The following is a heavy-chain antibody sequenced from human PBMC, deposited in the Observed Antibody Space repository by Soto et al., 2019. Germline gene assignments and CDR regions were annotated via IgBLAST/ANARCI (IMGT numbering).Heavy chain of an antibody. CDR1: GYTLTSYA. CDR3: ASGSGTYSPDY. J-gene: IGHJ4*02. V-gene: IGHV1-3*01. D-gene: IGHD1-26*01. CDR2: INAGNGNT. Sequence: QVQLVQSGAEVKKPGASVKVSCKASGYTLTSYAIHWVRQAPGQRLEWMGWINAGNGNTKYSQKFQGRVTITRDTSASAAYMELSSLRPEDTAVYYCASGSGTYSPDYWGQGTLVTVSS.